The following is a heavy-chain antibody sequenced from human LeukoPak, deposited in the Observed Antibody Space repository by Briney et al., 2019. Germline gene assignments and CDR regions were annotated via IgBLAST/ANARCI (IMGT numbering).Heavy chain of an antibody. J-gene: IGHJ6*03. Sequence: KPSETLSLTCTVSGGSISGFYWNWIRQSPGKPPEWIGNVYFTGDTKYNPSLKSRVTISVDTSKNQFSLKLSSVTAADTAVYYCARAALAPYYYYYMDVWGKGTTVTVSS. CDR1: GGSISGFY. V-gene: IGHV4-59*01. CDR2: VYFTGDT. CDR3: ARAALAPYYYYYMDV.